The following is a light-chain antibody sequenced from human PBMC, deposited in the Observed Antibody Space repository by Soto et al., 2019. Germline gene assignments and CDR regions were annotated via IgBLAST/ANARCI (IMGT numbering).Light chain of an antibody. CDR3: QQYKGYSRT. V-gene: IGKV3-20*01. J-gene: IGKJ1*01. CDR1: QIFRTNN. Sequence: IVLTQSPGTLSSSPGERATLSCRSSQIFRTNNLAWYHQRPGQSPRLXIYGASRRATGIPDRFSGSGSGTEFTLTISSMQPDDFATYYCQQYKGYSRTFGQGTKVDIK. CDR2: GAS.